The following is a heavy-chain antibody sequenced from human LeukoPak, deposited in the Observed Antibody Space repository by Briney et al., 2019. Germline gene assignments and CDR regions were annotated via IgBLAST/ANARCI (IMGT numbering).Heavy chain of an antibody. D-gene: IGHD2-2*01. Sequence: PLETLSLSCAVYGGSFSGYYWHWIRQPPGKGLEWIGEINHSGSTNYNPSLKSRVTISVDTSKNQFSLKLSSVTAADTAVYYCARGVGIVVVPAARRHFDYLGQRTLVTVSS. CDR1: GGSFSGYY. J-gene: IGHJ4*02. CDR2: INHSGST. V-gene: IGHV4-34*01. CDR3: ARGVGIVVVPAARRHFDY.